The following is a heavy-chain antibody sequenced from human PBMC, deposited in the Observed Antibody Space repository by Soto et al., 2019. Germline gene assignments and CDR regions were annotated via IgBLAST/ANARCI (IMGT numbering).Heavy chain of an antibody. J-gene: IGHJ5*02. Sequence: ASVKVSCNASGYTFTSYAMHWVRQAPGQRLEWMGWINAGNGNTKYSQKFQGRVTITRDTSASTAYMELSSLRSEDTAVYYCARGPLYNWNDAARWFDPWGQGTLVTVSS. D-gene: IGHD1-1*01. CDR2: INAGNGNT. CDR1: GYTFTSYA. V-gene: IGHV1-3*01. CDR3: ARGPLYNWNDAARWFDP.